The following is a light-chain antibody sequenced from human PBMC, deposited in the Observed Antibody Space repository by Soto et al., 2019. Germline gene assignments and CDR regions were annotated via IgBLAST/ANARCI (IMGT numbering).Light chain of an antibody. CDR1: QSVSSSY. J-gene: IGKJ1*01. CDR3: KQYGSSPWT. V-gene: IGKV3-20*01. Sequence: EIVLTQSPGTLSLSPGERATLSCRASQSVSSSYLVWHQQKPGQAHRLLIYAASRRATGIQDRFSGSGSGTDFTLTISRLEPEDFAVYYCKQYGSSPWTFGQGTKVDIK. CDR2: AAS.